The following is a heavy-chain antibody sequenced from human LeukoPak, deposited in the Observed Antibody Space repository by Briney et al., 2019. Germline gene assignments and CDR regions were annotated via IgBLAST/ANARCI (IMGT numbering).Heavy chain of an antibody. V-gene: IGHV3-53*01. CDR3: ARDAYRDYYDNSGYYYVGMDV. Sequence: GGSLRLSCAASGFAVSSNYMNWVRQAPGKGLEWVSVIYSGGSAYYADSVKGRFTISRDNSKNTLYLQMHSLRAEDTAMYFCARDAYRDYYDNSGYYYVGMDVWGQGTTVTVSS. J-gene: IGHJ6*02. CDR2: IYSGGSA. D-gene: IGHD3-22*01. CDR1: GFAVSSNY.